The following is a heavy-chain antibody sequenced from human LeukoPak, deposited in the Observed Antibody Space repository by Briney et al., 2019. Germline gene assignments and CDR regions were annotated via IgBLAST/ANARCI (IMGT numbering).Heavy chain of an antibody. CDR3: AKGARLVDYYYMDV. CDR1: GFTFEHFA. Sequence: PGVSLRLSCAASGFTFEHFAMHWVRQARGKGLEWVSGGNWKSGILGYVDSVKGRFTISRDNAKNSLFLQLNNLRPEDTAVYYCAKGARLVDYYYMDVWGTGTTVTVSS. CDR2: GNWKSGIL. J-gene: IGHJ6*03. V-gene: IGHV3-9*01.